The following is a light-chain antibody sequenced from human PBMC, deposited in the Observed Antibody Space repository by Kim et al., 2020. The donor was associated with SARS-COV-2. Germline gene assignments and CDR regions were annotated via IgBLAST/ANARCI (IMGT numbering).Light chain of an antibody. CDR3: QQYENYSWT. Sequence: ASVGDRVTITCRASQSINNWLAWYQQKPGKAPKLLISDVSSLESGVPSRFSGSRSGTEFTLTISSLQPDDFATYYCQQYENYSWTFGQGTKVDIK. J-gene: IGKJ1*01. V-gene: IGKV1-5*01. CDR2: DVS. CDR1: QSINNW.